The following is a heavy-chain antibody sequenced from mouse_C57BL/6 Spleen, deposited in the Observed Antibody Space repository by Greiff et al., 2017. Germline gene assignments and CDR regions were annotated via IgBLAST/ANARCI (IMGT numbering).Heavy chain of an antibody. V-gene: IGHV1-69*01. CDR1: GYTFTSYW. CDR3: ARGGYFDV. Sequence: QVQLQQPGAELVMPGASVKLSCKASGYTFTSYWMHWVKQRPGQGLEWIGEIDPSDSYTNYNQKFKGKSTLTVDQSSGTAYRHLSSLTSEDSAVYYCARGGYFDVWGTGTTVTVSS. CDR2: IDPSDSYT. J-gene: IGHJ1*03.